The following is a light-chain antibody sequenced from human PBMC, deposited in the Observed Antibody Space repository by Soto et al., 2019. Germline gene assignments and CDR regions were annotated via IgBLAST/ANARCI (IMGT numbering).Light chain of an antibody. Sequence: EIVMTQSPATLSVSPGERVTLSCRASQSVSRNLACYQQKPGQAPTLLIYGAFTRATGIPARFSGSGSGTEFTLTISSLQPEDFAVYYCQQYKNWPPLTFGGGTKVEIK. J-gene: IGKJ4*01. CDR3: QQYKNWPPLT. CDR2: GAF. CDR1: QSVSRN. V-gene: IGKV3-15*01.